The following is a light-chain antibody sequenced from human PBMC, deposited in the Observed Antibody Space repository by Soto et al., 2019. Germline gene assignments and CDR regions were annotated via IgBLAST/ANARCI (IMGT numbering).Light chain of an antibody. V-gene: IGKV1-8*01. J-gene: IGKJ2*01. CDR3: QQYYSYPYT. CDR2: AAS. Sequence: AIRMTQSPSSFSASTGARVTITCRASQGISSYLHWYQQKPVKALKLLIYAASTLQSGVPSRFSGSGSGTDFTLTISCLQSEDFATYYGQQYYSYPYTVGQKTKLDIK. CDR1: QGISSY.